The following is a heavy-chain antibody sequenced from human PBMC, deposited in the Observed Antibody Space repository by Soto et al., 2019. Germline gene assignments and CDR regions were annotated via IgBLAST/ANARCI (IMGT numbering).Heavy chain of an antibody. J-gene: IGHJ3*02. CDR3: AKVSYDISGYYGSLAFDI. Sequence: GGSLRLSCAASGFTFSIYAMSWVRQAPGKGLEWVSAISGSGGSTYYADSVKGRFTISRDNSKNTLYLQMNSLRAEDTAVYYCAKVSYDISGYYGSLAFDIWGQGTMVTVSS. CDR2: ISGSGGST. V-gene: IGHV3-23*01. D-gene: IGHD3-22*01. CDR1: GFTFSIYA.